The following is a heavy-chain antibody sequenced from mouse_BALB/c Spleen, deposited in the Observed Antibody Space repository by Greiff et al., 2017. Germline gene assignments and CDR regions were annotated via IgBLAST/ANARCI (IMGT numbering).Heavy chain of an antibody. D-gene: IGHD3-3*01. CDR2: ISSGGGST. J-gene: IGHJ3*01. V-gene: IGHV5-12-1*01. CDR3: ARHGDRDVKELAY. Sequence: EVQLVESGGGLVKPGGSLKLSCAASGFAFSSYDMSWVRQTPEKRLEWVAYISSGGGSTYYPDTVKGRFTISRDNAKNTLYLQMSSLKSEDTAMYCCARHGDRDVKELAYWGQGTLVTVSA. CDR1: GFAFSSYD.